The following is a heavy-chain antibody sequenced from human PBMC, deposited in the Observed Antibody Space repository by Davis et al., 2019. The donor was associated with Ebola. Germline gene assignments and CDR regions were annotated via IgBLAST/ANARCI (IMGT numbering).Heavy chain of an antibody. J-gene: IGHJ4*02. CDR1: GASISSYY. D-gene: IGHD6-13*01. V-gene: IGHV4-4*07. CDR3: ARVKLGSFLDY. CDR2: VYASGST. Sequence: PSETLSLPCTVSGASISSYYWSWIRQPAGKAVEWIGRVYASGSTNYNPSLKSRVTMSVDTSKNLFSLKLNSVTAADTAVYYCARVKLGSFLDYWGQGTLVTVSS.